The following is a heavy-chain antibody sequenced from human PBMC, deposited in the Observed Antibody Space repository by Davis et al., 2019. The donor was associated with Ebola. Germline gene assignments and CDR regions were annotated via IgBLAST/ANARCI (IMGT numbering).Heavy chain of an antibody. Sequence: SVKVSCKASGYTFTSYAISWVRQAPGQGLEWMGGIIPIFGTTNYAQKFQGRVTITADESTSTAYMELSSLRSEDTAVYYCARDGKYYDFWSGYYPDWGQGTLVTVSS. CDR1: GYTFTSYA. V-gene: IGHV1-69*13. CDR2: IIPIFGTT. J-gene: IGHJ4*02. D-gene: IGHD3-3*01. CDR3: ARDGKYYDFWSGYYPD.